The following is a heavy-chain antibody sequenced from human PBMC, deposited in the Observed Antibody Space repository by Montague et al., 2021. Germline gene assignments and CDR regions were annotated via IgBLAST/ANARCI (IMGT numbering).Heavy chain of an antibody. Sequence: TLSLTCSVSGGSISSGGFYWSWIRQHPGKGPEWIGSIYDSGSTNYNPSLKSRLTLSRDTSKNQVSLRLTFVTATETAVYYRARSGGYCSGGRCDTFDYWGQGTLVTVSS. V-gene: IGHV4-31*03. CDR2: IYDSGST. CDR1: GGSISSGGFY. D-gene: IGHD2-15*01. CDR3: ARSGGYCSGGRCDTFDY. J-gene: IGHJ4*02.